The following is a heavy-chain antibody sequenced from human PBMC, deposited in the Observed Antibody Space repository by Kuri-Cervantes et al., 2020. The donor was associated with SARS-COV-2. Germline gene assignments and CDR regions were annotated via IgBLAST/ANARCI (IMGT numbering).Heavy chain of an antibody. CDR1: GGTFSSYA. V-gene: IGHV1-69*13. D-gene: IGHD3-3*01. J-gene: IGHJ6*02. CDR2: IIPIFGTA. Sequence: SVKVSCKASGGTFSSYAISWVRQAPGQGLEWMGGIIPIFGTANYAQKFQGRVTITADESTSTAYMELSSLRSEDTAVYYCARVRETIFGGHGGKDAYYYYYGMGVWGQGTTVTVSS. CDR3: ARVRETIFGGHGGKDAYYYYYGMGV.